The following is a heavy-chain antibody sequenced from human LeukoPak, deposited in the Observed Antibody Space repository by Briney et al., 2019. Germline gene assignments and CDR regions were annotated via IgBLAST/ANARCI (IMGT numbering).Heavy chain of an antibody. CDR2: ISWNSGSI. D-gene: IGHD6-19*01. J-gene: IGHJ4*02. V-gene: IGHV3-9*03. CDR3: AKDLGSSGSYPGFDY. Sequence: GGSLRLSCAASGFTFDDYAMHWVRQAPGKGLEWVSGISWNSGSIGYADSVKGRFTISRDNAKNSLYLQMNSLRAEDMALYYCAKDLGSSGSYPGFDYWGQGTLVTVSS. CDR1: GFTFDDYA.